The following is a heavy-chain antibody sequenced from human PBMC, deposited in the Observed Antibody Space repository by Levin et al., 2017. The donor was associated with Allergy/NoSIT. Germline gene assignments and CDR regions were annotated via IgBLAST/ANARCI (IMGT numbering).Heavy chain of an antibody. Sequence: SETLSLTCTVSGGSISSSSYYWGWIRQPPGKGLEWIGSIHYSGSTYYNPSLKSRVTISVDTSKNQFSLKLSSVTAADTAVYYCARESGSSGWVQKWGQGTLVTVSS. V-gene: IGHV4-39*02. J-gene: IGHJ4*02. CDR1: GGSISSSSYY. CDR3: ARESGSSGWVQK. CDR2: IHYSGST. D-gene: IGHD6-19*01.